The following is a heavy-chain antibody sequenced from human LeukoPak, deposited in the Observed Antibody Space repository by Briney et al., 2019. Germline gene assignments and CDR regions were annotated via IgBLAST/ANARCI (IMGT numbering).Heavy chain of an antibody. V-gene: IGHV4-34*01. D-gene: IGHD3-22*01. Sequence: SETLSLTCAVYGGSFSGYYWSWIRQPPGKGLEWIGEINHSGSTNYNPSLKSRVTISVDTSKNQFSLRLISVTAADTAVYYCARHYYDSSGYYHNIDYWGQGTLVTVSP. CDR1: GGSFSGYY. CDR2: INHSGST. CDR3: ARHYYDSSGYYHNIDY. J-gene: IGHJ4*02.